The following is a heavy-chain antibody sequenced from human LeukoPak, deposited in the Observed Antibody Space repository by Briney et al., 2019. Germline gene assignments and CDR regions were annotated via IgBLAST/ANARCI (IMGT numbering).Heavy chain of an antibody. D-gene: IGHD3-22*01. V-gene: IGHV1-2*02. J-gene: IGHJ4*02. CDR2: INPNSGGT. CDR3: ASQKGRDYYDSSGYYGY. Sequence: ASVKASCKASGYTFTGYYMHWVRQAPGQGLEWMGWINPNSGGTNYAQKFQGRVTMTRDTSISTAYMELSRLRSDDTAVYYCASQKGRDYYDSSGYYGYWGQGTLVTVSS. CDR1: GYTFTGYY.